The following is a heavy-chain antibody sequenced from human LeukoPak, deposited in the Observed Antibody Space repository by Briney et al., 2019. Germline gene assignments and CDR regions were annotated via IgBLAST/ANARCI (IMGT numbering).Heavy chain of an antibody. Sequence: ASVKVSCKASGGTFSSYAISWVRQAPGQGLEWMGGIIPIFGTANYAQKFQGRVTITTDESTSTAYMELSSLRSEDTAVYYCARSLVGDDFWSGYYKDAFDIWGQGTMVTVSS. V-gene: IGHV1-69*05. CDR2: IIPIFGTA. J-gene: IGHJ3*02. D-gene: IGHD3-3*01. CDR1: GGTFSSYA. CDR3: ARSLVGDDFWSGYYKDAFDI.